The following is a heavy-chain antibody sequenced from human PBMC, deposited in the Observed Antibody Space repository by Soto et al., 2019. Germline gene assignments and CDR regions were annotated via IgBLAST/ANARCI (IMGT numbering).Heavy chain of an antibody. CDR3: ARVSKPDYYYGMDV. J-gene: IGHJ6*02. CDR1: GYTFTSYA. CDR2: INAGNGNT. V-gene: IGHV1-3*01. Sequence: ASVKVSCKASGYTFTSYAMHWVRQAPGQRLEWMGWINAGNGNTKYSQKFQGRVTITRDTSASTAYMELSSLRSEDTAVYYCARVSKPDYYYGMDVWGQGTTVTVSS.